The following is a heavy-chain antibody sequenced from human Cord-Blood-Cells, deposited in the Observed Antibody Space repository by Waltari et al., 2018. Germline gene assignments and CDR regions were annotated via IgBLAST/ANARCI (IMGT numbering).Heavy chain of an antibody. CDR3: ARLGYCSGGSCYTHGAFDI. D-gene: IGHD2-15*01. J-gene: IGHJ3*02. CDR1: GGSISSYY. V-gene: IGHV4-59*08. CDR2: IYYSGST. Sequence: QVQLQESGPGLVKPSETLSLTCTVSGGSISSYYWSWIRQPPGKGLAWIGYIYYSGSTNANPSLKSRVTISVDTSKNQLSLKLSSVTAADTAVYYCARLGYCSGGSCYTHGAFDIWGQGTMVTVSS.